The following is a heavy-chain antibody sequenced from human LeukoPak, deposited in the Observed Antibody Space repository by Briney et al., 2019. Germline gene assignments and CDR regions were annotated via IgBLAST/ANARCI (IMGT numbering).Heavy chain of an antibody. V-gene: IGHV1-2*02. CDR1: GYTFTGYY. Sequence: ASVKVSCKASGYTFTGYYMHWVRQAPGQGLEWMGWINPNSGDTNYAQKFQGRVTMTRDTSTSTASVELSRLRSDDTAVYYCARRYCSGGSCVVDYWGQGTLVTVSS. CDR3: ARRYCSGGSCVVDY. D-gene: IGHD2-15*01. J-gene: IGHJ4*02. CDR2: INPNSGDT.